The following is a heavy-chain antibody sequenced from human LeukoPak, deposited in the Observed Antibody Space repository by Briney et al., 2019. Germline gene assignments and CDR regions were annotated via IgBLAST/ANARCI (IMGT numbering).Heavy chain of an antibody. Sequence: GRSLRLSCAASGFTFSSYGMHWVRQAPGKGLEWVSSISSDSSHIYYADSVEGRFTISRDNAKNSLYLQMNSLRAEDTAVYYCARDREQWLIRRFDYWGQGTLVTVSS. J-gene: IGHJ4*02. CDR3: ARDREQWLIRRFDY. CDR1: GFTFSSYG. CDR2: ISSDSSHI. V-gene: IGHV3-21*06. D-gene: IGHD6-19*01.